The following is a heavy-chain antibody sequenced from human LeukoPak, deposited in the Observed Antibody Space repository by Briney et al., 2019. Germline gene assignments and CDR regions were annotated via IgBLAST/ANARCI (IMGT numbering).Heavy chain of an antibody. CDR1: GFTFSSYA. CDR3: ARDRGGASDY. D-gene: IGHD1-26*01. Sequence: GGSLRLSCAASGFTFSSYAMSWVRQAPGKGLEWVSAISGSGGSTYYADSLKGRFTISRDNAKNSLYLQMNSLRAEDTAVYYCARDRGGASDYWGQGTLVTVSS. J-gene: IGHJ4*02. CDR2: ISGSGGST. V-gene: IGHV3-23*01.